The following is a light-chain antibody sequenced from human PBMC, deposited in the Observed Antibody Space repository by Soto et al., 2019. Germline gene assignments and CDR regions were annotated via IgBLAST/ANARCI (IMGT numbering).Light chain of an antibody. CDR2: DAS. CDR1: QSISGW. Sequence: DIQMTQSPSTLSASVGDRVTITCRASQSISGWLAWYLQKPGKAPKLLIHDASSLESGVPSRFSGSGSGTEFTLTISSLQPDDFATYYRQQYNDYPRTFGQGTKVELK. J-gene: IGKJ1*01. V-gene: IGKV1-5*01. CDR3: QQYNDYPRT.